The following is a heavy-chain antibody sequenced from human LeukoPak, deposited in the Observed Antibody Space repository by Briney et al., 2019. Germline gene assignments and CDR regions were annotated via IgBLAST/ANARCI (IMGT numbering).Heavy chain of an antibody. D-gene: IGHD6-13*01. CDR2: INSDGSST. Sequence: GGSLRLSCAASGFTFSSYWMHWVRQAPGKGLVWVSRINSDGSSTSYADSVKGRFTISRDNAKNTLYLQMNSLRAEDTAVYYCAKDDKGVAEQQHAFGWGQGTLVTVSS. CDR1: GFTFSSYW. V-gene: IGHV3-74*01. J-gene: IGHJ4*02. CDR3: AKDDKGVAEQQHAFG.